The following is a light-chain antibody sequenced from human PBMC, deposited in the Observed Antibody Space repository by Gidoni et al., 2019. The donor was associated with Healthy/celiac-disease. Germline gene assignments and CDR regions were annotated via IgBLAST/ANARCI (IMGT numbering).Light chain of an antibody. CDR2: AAS. Sequence: DIQMTQSPSSLSASVGDRVTITCQTSQSINSYLNWYQQKPGKAPKLLIFAASSLQSGVPSRFSGSGSGTDFTLTISSLQLEDFATYYCQQSYSTPLTFGGGTKVEIK. J-gene: IGKJ4*01. CDR3: QQSYSTPLT. CDR1: QSINSY. V-gene: IGKV1-39*01.